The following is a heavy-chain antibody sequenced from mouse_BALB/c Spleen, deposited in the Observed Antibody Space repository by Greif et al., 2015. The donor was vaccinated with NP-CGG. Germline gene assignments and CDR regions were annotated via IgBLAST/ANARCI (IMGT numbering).Heavy chain of an antibody. CDR1: GYSITSDYA. CDR2: ISYSGST. Sequence: EVQLQQSGPGLVKPSQSLSLTCTVTGYSITSDYAWNWIRQFPGNKLEWMGYISYSGSTSYNPSLKSRISITRDTSKNQFFLQLNSVTTEDTATYYCALRDYDFDCWGQGTTLTVSS. CDR3: ALRDYDFDC. D-gene: IGHD2-4*01. V-gene: IGHV3-2*02. J-gene: IGHJ2*01.